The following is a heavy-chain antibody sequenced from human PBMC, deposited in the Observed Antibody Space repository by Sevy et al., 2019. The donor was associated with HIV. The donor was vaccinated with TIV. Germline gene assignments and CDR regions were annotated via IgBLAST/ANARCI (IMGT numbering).Heavy chain of an antibody. Sequence: GSLRLSCTVSGGSINSDHWNWIRRPPGKGLEWIGYVYYTGGTNYNPSLKNRVTISVDRTKNQFSLKLTSVTAADTAVYYCARRNDFDIWGQGTMVTVSS. CDR2: VYYTGGT. J-gene: IGHJ3*02. V-gene: IGHV4-59*08. CDR1: GGSINSDH. CDR3: ARRNDFDI.